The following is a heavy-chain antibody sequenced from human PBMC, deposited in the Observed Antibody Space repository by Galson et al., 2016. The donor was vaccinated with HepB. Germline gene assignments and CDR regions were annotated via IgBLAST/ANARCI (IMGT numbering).Heavy chain of an antibody. CDR3: ARGGSAVDATEVGLDY. J-gene: IGHJ4*02. V-gene: IGHV3-30-3*01. CDR1: GFTFSSYA. Sequence: SCKASGFTFSSYAVHWVRQPPGKGLEWVAAISYDGDNEYYADSLKGRYTISRDNSRNTVYLHMSSLRRDDTAVYYCARGGSAVDATEVGLDYWGQGTLVTVAS. D-gene: IGHD6-19*01. CDR2: ISYDGDNE.